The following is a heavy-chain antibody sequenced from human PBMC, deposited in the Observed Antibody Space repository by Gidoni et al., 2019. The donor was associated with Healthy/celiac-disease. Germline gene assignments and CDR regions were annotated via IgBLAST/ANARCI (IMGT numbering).Heavy chain of an antibody. V-gene: IGHV1-18*01. CDR3: ARVVRMAGGVCDYSSGRFNSRCDAFDI. CDR2: ISAYNGNT. D-gene: IGHD6-19*01. CDR1: GYTFTSYG. Sequence: QVQLVQSGAEVKKPGASVKVSCKASGYTFTSYGISWVRQAPGQGLEWMGWISAYNGNTNYAQKLQGRVTMTTDTSTSTAYMELRSLRSDDTAVYYCARVVRMAGGVCDYSSGRFNSRCDAFDIWGQGTMVTVSS. J-gene: IGHJ3*02.